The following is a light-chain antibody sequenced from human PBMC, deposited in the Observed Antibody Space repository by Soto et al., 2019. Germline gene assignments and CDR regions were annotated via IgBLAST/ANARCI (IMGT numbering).Light chain of an antibody. CDR1: RGDISAYNY. CDR3: FSYTTTDNVI. Sequence: QSALTQAASVSGSPGQSITISCTGTRGDISAYNYVSWYQQRPGEAPTLVIYAVTYRPSGISNRFSGSKSGNTASLTISGLQAEDEAVYYCFSYTTTDNVIFGGGTKLTVL. V-gene: IGLV2-14*01. CDR2: AVT. J-gene: IGLJ2*01.